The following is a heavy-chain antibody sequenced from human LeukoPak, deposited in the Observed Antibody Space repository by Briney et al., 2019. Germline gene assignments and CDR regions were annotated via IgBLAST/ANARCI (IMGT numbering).Heavy chain of an antibody. CDR2: IIPILGIA. Sequence: SVKVSCKASGGTFSSYTISWVRQAPGRGLEWMGRIIPILGIANYTQTFQGRVTITADKSTSTAYMELSNLRAEYTAVYYCARSWIQLWSPFDYWGQGTLVTVSS. D-gene: IGHD5-18*01. CDR3: ARSWIQLWSPFDY. J-gene: IGHJ4*02. V-gene: IGHV1-69*02. CDR1: GGTFSSYT.